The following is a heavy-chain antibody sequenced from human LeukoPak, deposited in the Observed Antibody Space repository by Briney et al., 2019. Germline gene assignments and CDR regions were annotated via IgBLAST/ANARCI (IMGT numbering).Heavy chain of an antibody. CDR1: GGSISSYY. CDR2: IYYSGST. D-gene: IGHD3-10*01. J-gene: IGHJ4*02. CDR3: ARGVRGSGYYFDY. Sequence: SETLSLTCTVSGGSISSYYWSWIRQPPGKGLEWIGYIYYSGSTNYNPPLKSRVTISVDRSKNQFSLKLSSVTAADTAVYSCARGVRGSGYYFDYWGQGTLVTVSS. V-gene: IGHV4-59*01.